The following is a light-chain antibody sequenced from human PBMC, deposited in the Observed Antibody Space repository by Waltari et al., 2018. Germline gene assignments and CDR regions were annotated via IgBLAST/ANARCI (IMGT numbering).Light chain of an antibody. V-gene: IGKV1-39*01. CDR3: QQTYSSPIT. Sequence: TQSPSSLSASVGDRVTITCRASQNIDTYLNWYQQKPGRAPKVLIYAASTLRGGVPSRFSGSGSGTDFSLTISRLQPEDFATYSCQQTYSSPITFGQGTRLDI. CDR2: AAS. J-gene: IGKJ5*01. CDR1: QNIDTY.